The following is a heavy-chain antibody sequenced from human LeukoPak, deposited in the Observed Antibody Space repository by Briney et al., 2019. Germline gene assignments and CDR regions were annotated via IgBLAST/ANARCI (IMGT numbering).Heavy chain of an antibody. CDR3: ARSYSSSWYFDY. CDR2: IKQDGSDR. CDR1: GFTFRNYW. V-gene: IGHV3-7*03. Sequence: GGSLRLSCAASGFTFRNYWMSWVRQAPGTGLEWVANIKQDGSDRNYVTSVRGRFTISRDNAESSLFLQINSLRAEDTAVYYCARSYSSSWYFDYWGQGTLVTVSS. J-gene: IGHJ4*02. D-gene: IGHD6-13*01.